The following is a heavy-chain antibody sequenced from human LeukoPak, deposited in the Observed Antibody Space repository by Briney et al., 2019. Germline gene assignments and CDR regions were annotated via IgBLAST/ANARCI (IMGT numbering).Heavy chain of an antibody. CDR3: ARSPDSSGYFFDY. V-gene: IGHV1-69*13. J-gene: IGHJ4*02. D-gene: IGHD3-22*01. Sequence: ASVKVSCKASGGTFSSYAISWVRLAPGQGHEWMGGIIPIFGTANYAQKFQGRVTITADESTSTAYMELSSLRSEDTAVYYCARSPDSSGYFFDYWGQGTLVTVSS. CDR2: IIPIFGTA. CDR1: GGTFSSYA.